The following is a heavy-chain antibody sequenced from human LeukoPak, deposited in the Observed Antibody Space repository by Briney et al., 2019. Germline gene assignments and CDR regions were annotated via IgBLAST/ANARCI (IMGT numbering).Heavy chain of an antibody. CDR1: GFSFSSYA. CDR2: INNDGDST. Sequence: GGSLRLSCAASGFSFSSYAMSWVRQAPGKGLEWVSAINNDGDSTYSADSVKGRFTVSRDNSKNTLYLQMNSLRAEDAAVYYCAQQVGYCSSGNCYFTYWGQGTLVTVSS. D-gene: IGHD2-15*01. CDR3: AQQVGYCSSGNCYFTY. V-gene: IGHV3-23*01. J-gene: IGHJ1*01.